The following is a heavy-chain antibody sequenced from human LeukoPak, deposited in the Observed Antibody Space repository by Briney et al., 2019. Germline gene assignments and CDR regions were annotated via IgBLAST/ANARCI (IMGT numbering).Heavy chain of an antibody. CDR3: ARATMPDI. D-gene: IGHD2-2*01. CDR2: IYYTGST. J-gene: IGHJ3*02. Sequence: PSETLSLTCTVSGVSINDYYWSWLRQPPGKGLEWIGYIYYTGSTNYSPSLKSRVTISLDTSKNQFSLKLNSVTAADTAVYYCARATMPDIWGQGTMVTVSS. CDR1: GVSINDYY. V-gene: IGHV4-59*01.